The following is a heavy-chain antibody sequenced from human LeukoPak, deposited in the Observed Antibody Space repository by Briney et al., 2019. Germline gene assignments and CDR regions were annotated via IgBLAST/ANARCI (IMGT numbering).Heavy chain of an antibody. Sequence: GGSLRLSCAASGFTFSSYWMSWVRQAPGKGLEWVANIKQDGSEKYYVDSVKGRFTISRDNAKNSLYLQMDSLRAEDTAVYYCARTSYDSSGYYVGYWGQGTLVTVSS. CDR1: GFTFSSYW. CDR2: IKQDGSEK. D-gene: IGHD3-22*01. J-gene: IGHJ4*02. CDR3: ARTSYDSSGYYVGY. V-gene: IGHV3-7*01.